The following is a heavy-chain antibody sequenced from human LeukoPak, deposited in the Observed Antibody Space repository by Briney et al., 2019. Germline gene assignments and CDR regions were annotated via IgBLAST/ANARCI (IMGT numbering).Heavy chain of an antibody. D-gene: IGHD3-22*01. CDR2: ISSSGSTI. CDR3: AREASVYYDSSGI. Sequence: GGSLRLSCAASGFTFSDYYMSWIRQAPGKGLEGVSYISSSGSTIYYADSVKGRFTISRDNAKNSLYLQMNSLRAEDTAVYYCAREASVYYDSSGIWGQGTLVTVSS. J-gene: IGHJ4*02. CDR1: GFTFSDYY. V-gene: IGHV3-11*01.